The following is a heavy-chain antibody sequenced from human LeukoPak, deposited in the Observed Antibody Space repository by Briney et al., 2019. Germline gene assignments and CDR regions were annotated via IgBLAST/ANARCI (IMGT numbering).Heavy chain of an antibody. CDR2: ISTYNGNT. J-gene: IGHJ4*02. V-gene: IGHV1-18*04. D-gene: IGHD2-15*01. CDR1: GYTFTGYY. CDR3: ARRPERGYCSGNSCLDFDY. Sequence: GASVKVSCKASGYTFTGYYMHWVRQAPGQGLEWMGWISTYNGNTNYEQKFQGRVTMTTDTSTSTAYMELRSLRSDDTAVYYCARRPERGYCSGNSCLDFDYWGQGTLVTVSS.